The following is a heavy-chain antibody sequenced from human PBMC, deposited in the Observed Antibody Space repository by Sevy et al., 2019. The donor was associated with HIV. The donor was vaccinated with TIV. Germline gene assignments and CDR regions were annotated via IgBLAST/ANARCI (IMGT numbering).Heavy chain of an antibody. D-gene: IGHD5-12*01. J-gene: IGHJ3*02. CDR1: GFTFSSYG. CDR3: AKWSMGGARWLQLGAFDI. CDR2: VSYDGSNK. Sequence: GGSLRLSCAASGFTFSSYGMHWVRLAPGKGLEWVAVVSYDGSNKYYGDSVKGRFTISRDNSKNTLYLQMNSLRAEDTAVYYCAKWSMGGARWLQLGAFDIWGQGTMVTVSS. V-gene: IGHV3-30*18.